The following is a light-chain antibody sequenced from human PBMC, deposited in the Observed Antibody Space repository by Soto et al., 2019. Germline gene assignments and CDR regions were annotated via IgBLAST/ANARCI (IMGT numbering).Light chain of an antibody. CDR3: QQYNSYWT. V-gene: IGKV1-5*03. CDR1: QSIDTW. CDR2: KAS. Sequence: DSQMTQSPSTLSASVGDRVTITCRASQSIDTWLAWYQQKPGHAPNPLIYKASSLESGVPSRFSGSGSGTEFTLTITSLQPDDFATYYCQQYNSYWTFGQGTKV. J-gene: IGKJ1*01.